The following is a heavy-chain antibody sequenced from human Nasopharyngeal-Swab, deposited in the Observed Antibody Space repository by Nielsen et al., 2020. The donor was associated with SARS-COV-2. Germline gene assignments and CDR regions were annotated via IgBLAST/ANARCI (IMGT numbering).Heavy chain of an antibody. V-gene: IGHV3-23*01. D-gene: IGHD1-26*01. CDR3: AKQGSAWELQC. Sequence: GESLKISCAASGFTFSSYAMSWVRQAPGKGLEWVSSISGNTFTTYYTNSVKGRFTISRDNSKNTLSLQMNSLRAEDTAVYYCAKQGSAWELQCWGQGTLVTVSS. CDR1: GFTFSSYA. J-gene: IGHJ4*02. CDR2: ISGNTFTT.